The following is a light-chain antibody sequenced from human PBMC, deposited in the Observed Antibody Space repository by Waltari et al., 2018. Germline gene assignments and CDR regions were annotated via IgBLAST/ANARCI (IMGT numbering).Light chain of an antibody. CDR2: ANY. CDR1: SSNIGINT. Sequence: QSVLTQPPLASGTPGQRVTISCSGNSSNIGINTVTWHQPLPGTAPKLLIYANYHRPSGVPDRFSASKSDTSASLAISGLQSEDEADYFCATWDDSLNGRVFGGGTKLAVL. J-gene: IGLJ3*02. V-gene: IGLV1-44*01. CDR3: ATWDDSLNGRV.